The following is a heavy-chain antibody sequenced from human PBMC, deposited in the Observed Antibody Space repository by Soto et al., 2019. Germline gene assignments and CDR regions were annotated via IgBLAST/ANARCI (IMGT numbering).Heavy chain of an antibody. D-gene: IGHD5-12*01. CDR1: GGSISSYY. J-gene: IGHJ6*03. CDR2: IYYSGST. Sequence: PSETLSLTCTVSGGSISSYYWSWIRQPPGKGLEWIGYIYYSGSTNYNPSLKSRVTISVDTSKNQFSLKLSSVTAADTAVYYCARQLRSKYYYYMDVWGKGTTVTVSS. CDR3: ARQLRSKYYYYMDV. V-gene: IGHV4-59*01.